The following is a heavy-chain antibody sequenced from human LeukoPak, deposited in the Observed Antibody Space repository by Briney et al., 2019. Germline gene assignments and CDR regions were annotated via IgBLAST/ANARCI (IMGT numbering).Heavy chain of an antibody. V-gene: IGHV1-69*04. CDR2: IIPIFGIA. D-gene: IGHD3-3*01. J-gene: IGHJ6*02. CDR1: GGTFGSYA. Sequence: SVKVSCKASGGTFGSYAISWVRQAPGQGLEWMGRIIPIFGIANYAQKFQGRVTITADKSTSTAYMELSSLRSEDTAVYYCARDPPYDSGVGDYYYYGMDVWGQGTTVTVSS. CDR3: ARDPPYDSGVGDYYYYGMDV.